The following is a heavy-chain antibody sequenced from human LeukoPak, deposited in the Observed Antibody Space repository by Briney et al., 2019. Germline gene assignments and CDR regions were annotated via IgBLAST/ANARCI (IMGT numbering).Heavy chain of an antibody. CDR3: ARRSKASAGGAFDV. V-gene: IGHV4-59*11. Sequence: PSETLSLTCTVSGGSISTHYWSWIRQPPGKGLEWFGYIHYSGSTNYSPSLKSRVTISVDTSKNQFSLKLSSVTAADTAVYYCARRSKASAGGAFDVWGQGTMVTVSS. D-gene: IGHD6-13*01. J-gene: IGHJ3*01. CDR1: GGSISTHY. CDR2: IHYSGST.